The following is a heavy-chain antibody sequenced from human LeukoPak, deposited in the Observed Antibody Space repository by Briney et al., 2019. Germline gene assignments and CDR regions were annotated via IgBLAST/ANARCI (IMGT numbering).Heavy chain of an antibody. Sequence: ASVKVSCKGSGYTFIDYHIHWVRQAPGQGLEWMGWINPNSGGTIYAQKFRGRVTMTRDTSISTAYMELSSLRSEDTAVYYCAKAGIVATMNADWFDPWGQGTLVTVSS. D-gene: IGHD5-12*01. CDR3: AKAGIVATMNADWFDP. CDR1: GYTFIDYH. J-gene: IGHJ5*02. CDR2: INPNSGGT. V-gene: IGHV1-2*02.